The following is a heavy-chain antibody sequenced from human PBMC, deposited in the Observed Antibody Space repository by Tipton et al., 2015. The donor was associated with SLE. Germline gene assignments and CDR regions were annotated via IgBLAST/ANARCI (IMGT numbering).Heavy chain of an antibody. D-gene: IGHD3-22*01. Sequence: TLSLTCAVYGGSFSGYYWSWIRQPPGNGLEWIGCISHSGSAIYNPSLKSRVTISIDTSKNQVPLKVSSVTAADTAIYYCAREMGFDSSGNYNPFDYWGQGTLVTVSS. CDR2: ISHSGSA. CDR3: AREMGFDSSGNYNPFDY. V-gene: IGHV4-59*01. J-gene: IGHJ4*02. CDR1: GGSFSGYY.